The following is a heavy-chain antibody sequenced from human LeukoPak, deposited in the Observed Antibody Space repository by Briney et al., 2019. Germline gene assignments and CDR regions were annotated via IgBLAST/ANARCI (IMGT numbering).Heavy chain of an antibody. V-gene: IGHV3-66*01. CDR1: GFTVGSNT. CDR3: ARDVRGPHDF. Sequence: GGSLRLSCAASGFTVGSNTMSWVRQAPGKGLEWVSIIYSGGSTSYADSVKGRFTISRDNAKNTLYLQMNSLRAEDTAVYRCARDVRGPHDFWGQGTLVTVSS. CDR2: IYSGGST. J-gene: IGHJ4*02. D-gene: IGHD2/OR15-2a*01.